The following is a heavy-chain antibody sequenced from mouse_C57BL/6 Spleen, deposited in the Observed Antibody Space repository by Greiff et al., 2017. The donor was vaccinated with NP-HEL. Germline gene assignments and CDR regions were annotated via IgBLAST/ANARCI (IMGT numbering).Heavy chain of an antibody. J-gene: IGHJ3*01. V-gene: IGHV1-52*01. CDR2: IDPSDSET. CDR1: GYTFTSYW. CDR3: ARSGRLGAWFAY. Sequence: QVQLQQPGAELVRPGSSVKLSCKASGYTFTSYWMHWVKQRPIQGLEWIGNIDPSDSETHYNQKFKDKATLTVDKSSSTAYMQLSSLTSEDSAVDYCARSGRLGAWFAYWGQGTLVTVSA. D-gene: IGHD2-4*01.